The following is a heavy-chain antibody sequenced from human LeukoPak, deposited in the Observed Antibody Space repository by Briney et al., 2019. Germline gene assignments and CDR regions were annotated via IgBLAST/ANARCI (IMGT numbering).Heavy chain of an antibody. CDR3: AKDMGYFTGMDV. J-gene: IGHJ6*02. V-gene: IGHV3-23*01. D-gene: IGHD2-8*01. CDR2: ISGSGGST. Sequence: GGSLRLSCAASGFTFGSYAMSWVRQAPGKGLEWVSVISGSGGSTYYAASVKGRFTISRDNSKNTLYLQMNSLRAEDTAVYYCAKDMGYFTGMDVWGQGTTVTVSS. CDR1: GFTFGSYA.